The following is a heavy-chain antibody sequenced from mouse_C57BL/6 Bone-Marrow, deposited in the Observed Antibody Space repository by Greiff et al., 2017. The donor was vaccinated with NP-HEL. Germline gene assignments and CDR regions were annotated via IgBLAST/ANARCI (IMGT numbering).Heavy chain of an antibody. Sequence: EVKLMESGAGLVRPGASVKLSCTASGFNIKDDYMHWVKQRPEQGLEWIGWIDPGNGDTEYASKFQGKATITADTSSNTAYLQLSSLTSEDTAVYYCTTPGTYWGQGTLVTVSA. V-gene: IGHV14-4*01. J-gene: IGHJ3*01. CDR1: GFNIKDDY. CDR3: TTPGTY. CDR2: IDPGNGDT.